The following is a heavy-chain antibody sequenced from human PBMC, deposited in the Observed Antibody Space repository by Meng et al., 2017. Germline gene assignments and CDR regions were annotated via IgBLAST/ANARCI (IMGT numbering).Heavy chain of an antibody. CDR3: ARVPAVAGYDAFDI. V-gene: IGHV3-7*01. D-gene: IGHD6-19*01. CDR1: GFTLSSYW. Sequence: GESPKISCAASGFTLSSYWMSWVRQAPGTGLEWVANIKQDGSEKYYVDSVKGRFTISRDNAKNSLYLQMNSLRAEDTAVYYCARVPAVAGYDAFDIWGQGTMVTVSS. CDR2: IKQDGSEK. J-gene: IGHJ3*02.